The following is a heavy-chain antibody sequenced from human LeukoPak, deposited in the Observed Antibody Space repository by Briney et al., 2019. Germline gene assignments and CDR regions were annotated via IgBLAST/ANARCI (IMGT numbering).Heavy chain of an antibody. CDR3: ARVGEGGVPAFDI. CDR2: IYYSGST. CDR1: SRSISSYY. J-gene: IGHJ3*02. Sequence: SETLSLTCTVSSRSISSYYWIWMRQPPGMGLEWFGYIYYSGSTNYNPSLKRRVTISVDTAKNQCSLKLSSVTAADTAVYYCARVGEGGVPAFDIWGQGKMVTVSS. D-gene: IGHD3-16*01. V-gene: IGHV4-59*01.